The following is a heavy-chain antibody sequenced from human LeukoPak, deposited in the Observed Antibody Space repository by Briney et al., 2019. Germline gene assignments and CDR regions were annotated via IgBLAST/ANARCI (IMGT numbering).Heavy chain of an antibody. CDR2: IYHDGST. Sequence: PSETLSLTCAVSGGSITSKDWWTWVRQPPGKGLEWIGEIYHDGSTNYNPSLKSRVTISVDTSKNQFSLKLSSVTAADTAVYYCARGEPGYSSGQKFDPWGQGTLVTVSS. D-gene: IGHD6-19*01. V-gene: IGHV4-4*02. CDR3: ARGEPGYSSGQKFDP. J-gene: IGHJ5*02. CDR1: GGSITSKDW.